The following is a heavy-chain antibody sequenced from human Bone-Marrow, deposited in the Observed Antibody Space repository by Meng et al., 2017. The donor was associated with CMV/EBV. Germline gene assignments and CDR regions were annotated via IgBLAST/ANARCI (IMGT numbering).Heavy chain of an antibody. CDR3: ARAAAGYYYGLDV. D-gene: IGHD6-13*01. CDR2: IYSGGST. Sequence: GGSLRLSCAASGFTVSNNYMNWVRQAPGKGLEWVSVIYSGGSTYYADSVKGRFTISRDNSKNTLYLQMNSLRAEDTAVYYWARAAAGYYYGLDVWGQGTTVTVPS. J-gene: IGHJ6*02. CDR1: GFTVSNNY. V-gene: IGHV3-66*02.